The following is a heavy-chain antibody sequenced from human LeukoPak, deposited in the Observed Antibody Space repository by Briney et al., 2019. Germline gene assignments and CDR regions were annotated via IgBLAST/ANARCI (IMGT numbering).Heavy chain of an antibody. CDR1: GYTFTSYD. CDR2: MNPNSGNT. Sequence: GASVKVSCKASGYTFTSYDINWVRQATGQGLEWMGWMNPNSGNTGYAQKFQGRVTMTRNTSISTAYMELSSLRSEDTAVYYCARGLVGATTWGRPAKLTHRYMDVWGKGTTVTVSS. J-gene: IGHJ6*03. V-gene: IGHV1-8*01. D-gene: IGHD1-26*01. CDR3: ARGLVGATTWGRPAKLTHRYMDV.